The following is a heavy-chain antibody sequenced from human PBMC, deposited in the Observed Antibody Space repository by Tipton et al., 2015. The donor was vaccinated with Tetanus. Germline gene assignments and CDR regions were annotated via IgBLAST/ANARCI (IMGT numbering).Heavy chain of an antibody. CDR3: ARDQARGARGWNFFDY. D-gene: IGHD1-26*01. J-gene: IGHJ4*02. CDR2: IYSSGST. V-gene: IGHV4-31*03. CDR1: GGSVSSGGYY. Sequence: LVKPTQTLSLTCTVSGGSVSSGGYYWSWIRQHPGKGLEWIGDIYSSGSTYYSPSLKSRLTISIDTSKNQFSLKLNSGTAADTAVYYCARDQARGARGWNFFDYWGQGSVVTVSS.